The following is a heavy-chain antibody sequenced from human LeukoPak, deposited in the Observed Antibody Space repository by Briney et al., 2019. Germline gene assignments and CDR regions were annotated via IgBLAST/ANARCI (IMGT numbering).Heavy chain of an antibody. CDR1: GFTFSSYS. D-gene: IGHD6-6*01. CDR2: ISSSSSYI. Sequence: PGGSLRLSCAASGFTFSSYSMNWVRQAPGKGLEWVSSISSSSSYIYYADSVKGRFAISRDNAKNSLYLQMNSLRAEDTAVYYCARDFVRALDYWGQGTLVTVSS. V-gene: IGHV3-21*01. CDR3: ARDFVRALDY. J-gene: IGHJ4*02.